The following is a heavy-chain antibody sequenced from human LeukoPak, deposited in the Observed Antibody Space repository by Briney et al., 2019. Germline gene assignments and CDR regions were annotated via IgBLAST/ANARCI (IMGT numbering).Heavy chain of an antibody. J-gene: IGHJ4*02. CDR2: ISYDGSNK. D-gene: IGHD3-10*01. CDR1: GFTFSSYG. CDR3: AKDRGYGSGSYYGY. V-gene: IGHV3-30*18. Sequence: PGGSLRLSCAASGFTFSSYGMHWVRQAPGKGLEWVAVISYDGSNKYYADSVKGRFTISRDNSKNTLYLQMNSLRAEDTAVYYCAKDRGYGSGSYYGYWGQGTLVTVSS.